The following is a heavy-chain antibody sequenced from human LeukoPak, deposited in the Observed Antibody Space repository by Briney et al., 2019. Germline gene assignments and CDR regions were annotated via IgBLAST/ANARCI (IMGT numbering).Heavy chain of an antibody. J-gene: IGHJ6*03. Sequence: SETLSLTCTVSGGSISGYYWTWIRQPPGKGLEWIGYIYYSGSTNYNPSLKSRVTISIDTSKNQFSLRLTSLTAADTAVYYCARQRADYFYHYMDVWGKGTTVIVSS. CDR2: IYYSGST. CDR3: ARQRADYFYHYMDV. V-gene: IGHV4-59*08. CDR1: GGSISGYY.